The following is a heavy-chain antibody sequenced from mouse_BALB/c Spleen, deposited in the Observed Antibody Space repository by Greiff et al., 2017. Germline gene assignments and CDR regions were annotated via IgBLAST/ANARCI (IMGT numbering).Heavy chain of an antibody. D-gene: IGHD2-14*01. CDR3: ARDTYYRYDGYYFDY. V-gene: IGHV7-3*02. Sequence: EVQRVESGGGLVQPGGSLRLSCATSGFTFTDYYMSWVRQPPGKALEWLGFIRNKANGYTTEYSASVKGRFTISRDNSQSILYLQMNTLRAENSATYYCARDTYYRYDGYYFDYWGQGTTLTVSS. J-gene: IGHJ2*01. CDR2: IRNKANGYTT. CDR1: GFTFTDYY.